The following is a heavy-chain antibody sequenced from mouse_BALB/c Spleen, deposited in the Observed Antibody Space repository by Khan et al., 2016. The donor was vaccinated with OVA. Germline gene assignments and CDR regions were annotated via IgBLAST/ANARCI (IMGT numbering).Heavy chain of an antibody. D-gene: IGHD4-1*01. V-gene: IGHV5-6*01. CDR1: GFTFSNYG. Sequence: VQLKQSGGDLVKPGGSLKLSCAASGFTFSNYGMSWVRQTPDKRLEWVATIRSASTYTFYPDSVKGRLTISRDNAKNTLYLQMSSLKSEDTAIYYCASHLTGSFAYWGQGTLVTVSA. CDR3: ASHLTGSFAY. CDR2: IRSASTYT. J-gene: IGHJ3*01.